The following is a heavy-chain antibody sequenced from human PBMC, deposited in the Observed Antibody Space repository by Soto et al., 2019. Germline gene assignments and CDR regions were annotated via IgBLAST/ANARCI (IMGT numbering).Heavy chain of an antibody. CDR3: AREMERYFDWLF. V-gene: IGHV4-59*01. CDR1: GGSISSYY. D-gene: IGHD3-9*01. J-gene: IGHJ4*02. Sequence: PSETLSLTCTVSGGSISSYYWSWIRQPPGKGLEWIGYIYYSGSTNYNPSLKSRVTISVDTSKNQFSLKLSSVTAADTAVYYCAREMERYFDWLFWGQGTLVTAPQ. CDR2: IYYSGST.